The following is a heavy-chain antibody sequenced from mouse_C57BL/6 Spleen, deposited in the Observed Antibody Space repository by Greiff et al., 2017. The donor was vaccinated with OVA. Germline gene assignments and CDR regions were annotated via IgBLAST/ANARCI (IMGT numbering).Heavy chain of an antibody. CDR3: SLFYSDYDGGAMDY. CDR2: IYPGSGST. Sequence: QVQLQQPGAELVKPGASVKMSCKASGYTFTSYWITWVKQRPGQGLEWIGDIYPGSGSTNYNEKFKSKATLTVDTSSSTAYMQLSSLTSEDSAVYSCSLFYSDYDGGAMDYWGQGTSVTVSS. CDR1: GYTFTSYW. V-gene: IGHV1-55*01. D-gene: IGHD2-4*01. J-gene: IGHJ4*01.